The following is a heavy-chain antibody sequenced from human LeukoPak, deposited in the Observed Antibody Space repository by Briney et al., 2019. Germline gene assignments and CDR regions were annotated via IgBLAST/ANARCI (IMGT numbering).Heavy chain of an antibody. D-gene: IGHD2-15*01. CDR3: AKGSMVAANIFDY. CDR2: IKQDGSET. Sequence: GGSLRLSCAASGFTFSGYWMNWVRQAPGKGLEWVANIKQDGSETYYVDSVKGRFTISRDNAKNSLYLRMNSLRVEDTAVYYCAKGSMVAANIFDYWGQGTLVTVSS. J-gene: IGHJ4*02. V-gene: IGHV3-7*01. CDR1: GFTFSGYW.